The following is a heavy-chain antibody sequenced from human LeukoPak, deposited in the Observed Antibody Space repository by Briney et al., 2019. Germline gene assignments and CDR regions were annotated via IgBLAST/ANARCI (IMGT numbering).Heavy chain of an antibody. CDR3: AKSRSNCSSTSCYTLPYYYYGMDV. J-gene: IGHJ6*02. CDR2: ISGSGGST. D-gene: IGHD2-2*02. V-gene: IGHV3-23*01. CDR1: GFTFSSYA. Sequence: GGSLRLSCAASGFTFSSYAMSWVRQAPGKGLEWVSAISGSGGSTYYADSVKGRFTISRDNSKNTLYLQMNSLRAEDTAVYYCAKSRSNCSSTSCYTLPYYYYGMDVWGQGTTVTVS.